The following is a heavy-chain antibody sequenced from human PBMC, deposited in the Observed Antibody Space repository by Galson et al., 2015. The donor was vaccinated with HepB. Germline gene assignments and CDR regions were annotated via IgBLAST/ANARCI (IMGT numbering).Heavy chain of an antibody. V-gene: IGHV3-33*01. Sequence: SLRLSCAASGFTFSRHGMHWVRQAPGKGLEWLAGIWYGGSNHYYADSVKGRFTISRDNTKNTLFLQLNGVRIEDTAIYYCAREDPHVAVAVLDQWGQGTLVAVSS. CDR1: GFTFSRHG. CDR2: IWYGGSNH. CDR3: AREDPHVAVAVLDQ. D-gene: IGHD3-10*02. J-gene: IGHJ4*02.